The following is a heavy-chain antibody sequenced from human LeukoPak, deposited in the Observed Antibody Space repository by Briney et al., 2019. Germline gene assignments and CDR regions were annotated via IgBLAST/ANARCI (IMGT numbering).Heavy chain of an antibody. CDR1: GGSISSGGYY. CDR3: STAGYSSSY. V-gene: IGHV4-30-2*01. J-gene: IGHJ4*02. CDR2: IYHSGST. D-gene: IGHD6-6*01. Sequence: SETLSLTCTVPGGSISSGGYYWSCIRQPPGKGLEWIGYIYHSGSTYYNPSLKSRVTISVDRSKNQFSLKLSSVTAADTAVYYCSTAGYSSSYWGQGTLVTVSS.